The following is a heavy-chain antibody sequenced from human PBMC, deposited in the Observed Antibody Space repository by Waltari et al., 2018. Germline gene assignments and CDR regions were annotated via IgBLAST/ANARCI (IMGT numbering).Heavy chain of an antibody. V-gene: IGHV4-39*01. CDR2: MSYNGVA. Sequence: GWIRQPPGQGLEWVATMSYNGVAYSSPSLRSRVTISRDMSENQLSLKLGSVTAADTAVYYCATYIGASVGTAAFDVWGQGTMVTVSS. D-gene: IGHD5-12*01. CDR3: ATYIGASVGTAAFDV. J-gene: IGHJ3*01.